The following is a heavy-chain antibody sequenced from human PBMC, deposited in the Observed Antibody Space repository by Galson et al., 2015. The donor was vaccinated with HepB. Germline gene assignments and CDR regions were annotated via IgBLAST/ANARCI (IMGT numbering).Heavy chain of an antibody. CDR3: ARDSSLLGSGLPPGVAAADSPPTMFFDN. CDR1: GFMFSSYW. V-gene: IGHV3-7*03. J-gene: IGHJ4*02. D-gene: IGHD6-13*01. CDR2: IKQDGSEK. Sequence: SLRLSCAASGFMFSSYWMNWVRQTPGKGLEWVAKIKQDGSEKYYVDSVRGRFTISRDNAKNSLYLQMNSLRAEDTAVYYCARDSSLLGSGLPPGVAAADSPPTMFFDNWGQGTLVTVSS.